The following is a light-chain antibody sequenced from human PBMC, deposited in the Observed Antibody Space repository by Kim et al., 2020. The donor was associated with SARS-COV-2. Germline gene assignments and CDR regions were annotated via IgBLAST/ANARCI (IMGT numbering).Light chain of an antibody. J-gene: IGKJ2*03. CDR3: HHLSYSPYYS. CDR1: QSMSAGY. CDR2: GTS. Sequence: VVLTQSPGTLSLSPGERATLSCRASQSMSAGYLTWYQQKPGQAPRLLMYGTSTRATGIPDRFSGSKSGTDFILTINRLEPEDSAIYYWHHLSYSPYYSLGQGTKLEIK. V-gene: IGKV3-20*01.